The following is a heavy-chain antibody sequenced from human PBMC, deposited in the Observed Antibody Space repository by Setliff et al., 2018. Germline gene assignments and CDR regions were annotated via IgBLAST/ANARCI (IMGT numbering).Heavy chain of an antibody. CDR2: INYSGIT. J-gene: IGHJ3*02. D-gene: IGHD2-15*01. Sequence: PSETLSLTCSVPGDSISSSSYYWGWIRQPPGKGLEWIGSINYSGITYYSPSLKSRVIVSVDTSKNQFSLKLGSVTAADTAVYYCARLPGYCNGGNCYGYYTFDIWGQGTMVTVSS. CDR1: GDSISSSSYY. CDR3: ARLPGYCNGGNCYGYYTFDI. V-gene: IGHV4-39*01.